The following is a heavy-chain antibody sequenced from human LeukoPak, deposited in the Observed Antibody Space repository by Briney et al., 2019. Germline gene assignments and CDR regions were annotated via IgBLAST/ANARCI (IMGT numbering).Heavy chain of an antibody. CDR1: GGSISTYY. D-gene: IGHD3-3*01. Sequence: SETLSLTCTVSGGSISTYYWRWIRQPPGKGLEWIGYIYYSGSTNYNPSLKSRVTISVDTSKNQFSLKLSSVTAADTAVYYCARADYDLPIDYWGQGTLVTVSS. V-gene: IGHV4-59*01. CDR3: ARADYDLPIDY. CDR2: IYYSGST. J-gene: IGHJ4*02.